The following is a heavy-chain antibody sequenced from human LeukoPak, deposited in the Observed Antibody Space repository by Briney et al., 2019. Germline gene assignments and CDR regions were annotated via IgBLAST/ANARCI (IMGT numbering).Heavy chain of an antibody. V-gene: IGHV1-69*13. CDR1: GGTFSSYA. CDR3: ARRANVDYYYMDV. J-gene: IGHJ6*03. D-gene: IGHD1-26*01. CDR2: IISIFGTA. Sequence: SVKVSCKASGGTFSSYAISWVRQAPGQGLEWMGGIISIFGTANYAQKFQGRVTITADESTSTAYMELSSLRSEDTAVYYCARRANVDYYYMDVWGKGTTVTVSS.